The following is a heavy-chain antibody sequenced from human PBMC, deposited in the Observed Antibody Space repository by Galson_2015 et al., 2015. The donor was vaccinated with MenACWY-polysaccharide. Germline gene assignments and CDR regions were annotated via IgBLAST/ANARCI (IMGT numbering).Heavy chain of an antibody. Sequence: SLRLSCAASGFTFSSYGMSWVRQAPGKGLEWVSSISGSGGSTFYADSVKGRFTISRDNSRNTLSLQVNSLRAEDTAKYCCAKDLRVGATAGSELDFWGQGTLVTVSS. CDR2: ISGSGGST. CDR3: AKDLRVGATAGSELDF. D-gene: IGHD1-26*01. CDR1: GFTFSSYG. V-gene: IGHV3-23*01. J-gene: IGHJ4*02.